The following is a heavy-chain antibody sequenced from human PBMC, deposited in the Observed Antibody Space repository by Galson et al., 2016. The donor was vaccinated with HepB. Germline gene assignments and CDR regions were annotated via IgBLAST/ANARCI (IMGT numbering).Heavy chain of an antibody. V-gene: IGHV3-30*04. CDR3: ARDLTPLIVVVNTYYFDS. D-gene: IGHD3-22*01. CDR1: GFPFRSNA. Sequence: SLRLSCAASGFPFRSNAMHWVRQAPGKGLEWVAVISYDGSKKVYADSVKGRFTISRDNSKNTFHQQMNSLRPEDTAVYYCARDLTPLIVVVNTYYFDSWGQGTRVTVSS. CDR2: ISYDGSKK. J-gene: IGHJ4*02.